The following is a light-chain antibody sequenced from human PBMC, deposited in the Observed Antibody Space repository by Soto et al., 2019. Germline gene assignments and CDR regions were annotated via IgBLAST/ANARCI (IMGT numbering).Light chain of an antibody. Sequence: IHVSVSPSSLSASVGDRVTITCRASQGISSYLAWYQQKPGKAPKLLIYKASSLESGVPSRFSGSGSGTEFTLTISSLQPDDFATYYCQQYDSYSWTFGQGTKVDIK. V-gene: IGKV1-5*03. CDR3: QQYDSYSWT. CDR1: QGISSY. CDR2: KAS. J-gene: IGKJ1*01.